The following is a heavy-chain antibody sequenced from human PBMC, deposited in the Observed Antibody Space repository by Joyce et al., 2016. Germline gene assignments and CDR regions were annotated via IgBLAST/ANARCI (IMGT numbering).Heavy chain of an antibody. CDR2: ISDEANSYAT. V-gene: IGHV3-73*01. CDR3: MNGDYGY. J-gene: IGHJ4*02. Sequence: EVQLVESGGDLVQPGGSLKLSCAASGFNFRGSAMHWVRQASGKGLEWIGRISDEANSYATTYGAAVRGRFTISRDDSKTTAYLHMSSLKTEDTAIYYCMNGDYGYWGQGTLVTVSS. D-gene: IGHD4-17*01. CDR1: GFNFRGSA.